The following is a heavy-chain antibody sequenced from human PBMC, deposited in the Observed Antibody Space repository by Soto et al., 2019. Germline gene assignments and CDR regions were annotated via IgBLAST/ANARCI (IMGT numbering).Heavy chain of an antibody. CDR2: IWYDGSNK. CDR1: GFTISSYG. D-gene: IGHD4-17*01. J-gene: IGHJ4*02. CDR3: ARGTVHFDY. Sequence: QVQLVESGGGVVQPGRSLRLSCAASGFTISSYGMHWVRQAPGKGLEWVAVIWYDGSNKYYADSVKGRFTISRDNSKNTLYLQMNSLRAEDTAVYYCARGTVHFDYWGQGTLVTVSS. V-gene: IGHV3-33*01.